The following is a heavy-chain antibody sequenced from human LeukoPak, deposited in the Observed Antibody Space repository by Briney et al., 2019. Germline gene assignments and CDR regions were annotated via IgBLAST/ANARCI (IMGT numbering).Heavy chain of an antibody. D-gene: IGHD3-10*01. J-gene: IGHJ5*02. CDR1: GVSISSGGYS. CDR2: IYHSGST. CDR3: ARGGGYYGSGSSENWFDP. Sequence: SETLSLTCTVSGVSISSGGYSWSWIRQPPGKGLEWIGYIYHSGSTYYNPSLKSRVTISVDRSKNQFSLKLSSVTAADTAVYYCARGGGYYGSGSSENWFDPWGQGTLVTVSS. V-gene: IGHV4-30-2*01.